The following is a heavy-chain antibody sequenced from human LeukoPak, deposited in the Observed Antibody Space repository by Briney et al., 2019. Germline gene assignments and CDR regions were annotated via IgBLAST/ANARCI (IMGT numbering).Heavy chain of an antibody. Sequence: SEPLSLTCTVSGGSISSSYGSWLREPPGKGLEWIGYISYSGSTNYSPSLKSRVTISVDTSKNQFSLKLSSVTAADTAVYYCASMASYCSGGSCTDYWGQGTLVTVSS. CDR2: ISYSGST. D-gene: IGHD2-15*01. CDR3: ASMASYCSGGSCTDY. CDR1: GGSISSSY. J-gene: IGHJ4*02. V-gene: IGHV4-59*01.